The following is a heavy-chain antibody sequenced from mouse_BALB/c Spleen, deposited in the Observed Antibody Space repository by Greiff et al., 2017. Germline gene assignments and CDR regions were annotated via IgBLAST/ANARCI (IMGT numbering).Heavy chain of an antibody. CDR1: GFTFSNYW. J-gene: IGHJ2*01. CDR2: IRLKSNNYAT. D-gene: IGHD1-1*01. V-gene: IGHV6-6*02. CDR3: TRKPYYYSSSLNY. Sequence: EVKLVESGGGLVQPGGSMKLSCVASGFTFSNYWMNWVRQSPEKGLEWVAEIRLKSNNYATHYAVSVKGSFTISRDDSKRSVYLQMNNLKAEATGIYYCTRKPYYYSSSLNYWGQGTTLTVSS.